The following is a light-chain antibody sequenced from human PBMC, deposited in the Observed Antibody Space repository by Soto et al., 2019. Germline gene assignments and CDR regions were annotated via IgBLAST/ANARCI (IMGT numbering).Light chain of an antibody. CDR1: SSNIGSYP. Sequence: QSVLTQSPSASGTPGQRVTISCYGSSSNIGSYPVYWYQQLPGTAPKLLINSDDQRPSGVPDRFSASKSGTSASLAISGLRYEDEADYYCAAWDASLSGHVFGDGNKVTVL. J-gene: IGLJ1*01. V-gene: IGLV1-47*02. CDR3: AAWDASLSGHV. CDR2: SDD.